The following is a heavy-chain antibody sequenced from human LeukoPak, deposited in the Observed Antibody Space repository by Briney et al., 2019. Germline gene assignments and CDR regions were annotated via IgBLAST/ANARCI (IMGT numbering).Heavy chain of an antibody. CDR1: GDSISSDGYS. D-gene: IGHD2-21*02. CDR2: ISYSGNT. CDR3: ARDFLRTASPDAFDI. Sequence: SETLSLTCTVSGDSISSDGYSWIWIRQPPGKGLEWIGHISYSGNTYYNPSLKSRLTISADASKNQFSLNLASVTAADTAMYYCARDFLRTASPDAFDIWGQGTMVTVSS. J-gene: IGHJ3*02. V-gene: IGHV4-31*03.